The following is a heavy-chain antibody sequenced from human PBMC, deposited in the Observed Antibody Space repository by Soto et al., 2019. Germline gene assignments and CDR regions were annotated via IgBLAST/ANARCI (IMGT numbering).Heavy chain of an antibody. V-gene: IGHV4-31*02. CDR1: GGSISSGGYY. CDR3: ARGGPYYYYGMDV. D-gene: IGHD3-16*01. Sequence: SETLSLTXTVSGGSISSGGYYWSWIRQHPGKGLEWIGYIYYSGSTYYNPSLKSRVTISVDTSKNQFSLKLSSVTAADTAVYYCARGGPYYYYGMDVWGQGTTVTVSS. CDR2: IYYSGST. J-gene: IGHJ6*02.